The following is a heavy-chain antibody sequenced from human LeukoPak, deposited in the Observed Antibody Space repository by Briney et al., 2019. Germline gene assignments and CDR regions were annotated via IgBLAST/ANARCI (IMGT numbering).Heavy chain of an antibody. CDR1: GRSIRYYY. J-gene: IGHJ6*02. Sequence: SETLSLTCTVAGRSIRYYYWSLIRQPPGKGLEWIGYVHYSGDSNYNPSLRGRVTISVDTSKTQFSLKLSSVTVADSAVYFCASDSISAGVHSGMDVWGQGTTVTVSS. D-gene: IGHD1-1*01. V-gene: IGHV4-59*08. CDR3: ASDSISAGVHSGMDV. CDR2: VHYSGDS.